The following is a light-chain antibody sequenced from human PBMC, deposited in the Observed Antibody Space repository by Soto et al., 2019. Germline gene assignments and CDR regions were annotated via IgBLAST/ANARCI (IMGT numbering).Light chain of an antibody. CDR2: SNN. J-gene: IGLJ2*01. Sequence: QTVVTQPPSASGTPGQTVTISCSGSSSNIGSNTVNWYQQLPGTAPKLLIYSNNQRPSGVPDRFSGSKSGTSASLAISGLQSEDEADYYCAAWDDSLNAVVFGGGTKLTVL. V-gene: IGLV1-44*01. CDR3: AAWDDSLNAVV. CDR1: SSNIGSNT.